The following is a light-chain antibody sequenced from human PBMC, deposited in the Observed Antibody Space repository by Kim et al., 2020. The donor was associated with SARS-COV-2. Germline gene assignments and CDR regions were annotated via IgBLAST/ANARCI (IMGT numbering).Light chain of an antibody. CDR3: SSYTTSTTLI. CDR2: DVS. Sequence: GQSITISGTGTSSDVASYNYVSWYQQHPGKAPKLMIYDVSNRPSGVSNRFSGSKSGKTASLTISGLQPEDEADYYCSSYTTSTTLIFGGGTQLTVL. J-gene: IGLJ2*01. V-gene: IGLV2-14*03. CDR1: SSDVASYNY.